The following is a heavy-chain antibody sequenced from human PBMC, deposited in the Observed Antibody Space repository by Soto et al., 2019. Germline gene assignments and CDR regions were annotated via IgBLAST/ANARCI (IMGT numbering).Heavy chain of an antibody. D-gene: IGHD2-2*01. CDR3: ARRATSSQGVEY. CDR2: INEDGTTT. J-gene: IGHJ4*02. CDR1: GFRFTNHW. V-gene: IGHV3-74*01. Sequence: LRLSCAASGFRFTNHWMNWVRQAPGKGLVWVSRINEDGTTTHYADSVKGRFTISRDNAKDTLYLQMNSLRAEDTAIYYCARRATSSQGVEYCGRGTLVTVSS.